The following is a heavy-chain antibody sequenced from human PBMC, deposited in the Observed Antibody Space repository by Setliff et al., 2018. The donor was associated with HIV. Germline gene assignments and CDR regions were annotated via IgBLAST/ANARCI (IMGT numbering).Heavy chain of an antibody. Sequence: SETLSLTCTVSGDSISSGGYYWSWIRQHPGKGLEWIGYIYSSGTKYYNPSLKSRLAISLDTSKNQFSLNLKSVTAADAAVYYCARGFCSGGFCHPNFYHYMDVWGKGTTVTV. V-gene: IGHV4-31*03. CDR2: IYSSGTK. D-gene: IGHD2-15*01. CDR1: GDSISSGGYY. CDR3: ARGFCSGGFCHPNFYHYMDV. J-gene: IGHJ6*03.